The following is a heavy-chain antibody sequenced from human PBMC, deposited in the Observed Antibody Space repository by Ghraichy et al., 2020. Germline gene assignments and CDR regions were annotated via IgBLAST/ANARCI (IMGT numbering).Heavy chain of an antibody. V-gene: IGHV3-7*03. CDR3: ASQSVRPTDFLDF. CDR1: GLTFSTHW. D-gene: IGHD3/OR15-3a*01. CDR2: MHPGGGDR. J-gene: IGHJ4*02. Sequence: GGSLRLSCAASGLTFSTHWLTWVRQAPGKGLEWVANMHPGGGDREYVDSVKGRFTVSRDNAKNSMYLQMSILRVEDTAMYDCASQSVRPTDFLDFGGQGTLFTVSS.